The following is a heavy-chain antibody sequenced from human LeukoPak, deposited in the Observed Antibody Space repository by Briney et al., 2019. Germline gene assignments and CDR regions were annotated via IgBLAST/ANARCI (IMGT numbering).Heavy chain of an antibody. CDR2: ISGSGGRT. J-gene: IGHJ4*02. D-gene: IGHD4-17*01. CDR3: AKVSRGEPNDY. CDR1: GFTFSSYA. Sequence: PGGSLRLSCAASGFTFSSYAMTWVRQAPGKGLEWVSAISGSGGRTHYADSVKGRFTISRDSSKNTLYLQMNSLRAEDTATYYCAKVSRGEPNDYWGQGTLVTVSS. V-gene: IGHV3-23*01.